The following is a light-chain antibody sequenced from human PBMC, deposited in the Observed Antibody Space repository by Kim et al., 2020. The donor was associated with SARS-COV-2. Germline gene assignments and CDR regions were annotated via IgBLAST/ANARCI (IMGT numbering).Light chain of an antibody. Sequence: QSALTQPASVSGSLGQSITISCTGTSSDVGTYDFVSWYQQHPGIAPKVILYDVTNRPSGVSHRFSGSKSGNTASLTISGLQAEDEADYYCGSYTSRDPPFVFGTGTKVT. J-gene: IGLJ1*01. CDR1: SSDVGTYDF. CDR3: GSYTSRDPPFV. V-gene: IGLV2-14*03. CDR2: DVT.